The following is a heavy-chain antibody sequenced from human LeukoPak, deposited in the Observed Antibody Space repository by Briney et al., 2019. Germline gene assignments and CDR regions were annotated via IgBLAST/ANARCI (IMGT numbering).Heavy chain of an antibody. D-gene: IGHD3-3*01. CDR1: GNYW. CDR2: INSDGSWT. Sequence: PGGSLRLSCAASGNYWMHWVRQAPGKGLVWVSHINSDGSWTSYADSVKGRFTISKDNSKSTLYLQMNSLRAEDTAVYYCAKCLSSSRTGVGSWGQGTLVTVSS. CDR3: AKCLSSSRTGVGS. V-gene: IGHV3-74*01. J-gene: IGHJ5*02.